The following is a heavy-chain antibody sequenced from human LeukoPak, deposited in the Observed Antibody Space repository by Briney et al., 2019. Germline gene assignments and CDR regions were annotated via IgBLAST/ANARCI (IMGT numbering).Heavy chain of an antibody. CDR1: GGSFSGYY. J-gene: IGHJ4*01. V-gene: IGHV4-34*01. CDR3: ASKSPSSGENYFDY. Sequence: PSETLSLTCAVYGGSFSGYYWSWIRQPPGKGLEWIGEINHSGSTNYNPSLKSRVTISVDTSKNQFSLKLSSVTAADTAVYYCASKSPSSGENYFDYWGQEPWSPSPQ. CDR2: INHSGST. D-gene: IGHD6-19*01.